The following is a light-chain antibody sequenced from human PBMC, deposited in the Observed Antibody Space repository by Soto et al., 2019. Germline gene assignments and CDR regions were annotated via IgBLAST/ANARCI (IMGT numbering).Light chain of an antibody. CDR2: GAS. CDR1: QSVSNSY. CDR3: KQDYTRFT. Sequence: PGERVTLSCRASQSVSNSYLTWYQQKPGQAPRLLIYGASTRATSISARCSGSGSGTDFTRTISSRQPEDFAVYYGKQDYTRFTSGPGTKVDIK. V-gene: IGKV3D-7*01. J-gene: IGKJ3*01.